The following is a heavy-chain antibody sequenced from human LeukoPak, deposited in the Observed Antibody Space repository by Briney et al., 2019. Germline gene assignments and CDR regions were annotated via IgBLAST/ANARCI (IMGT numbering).Heavy chain of an antibody. J-gene: IGHJ5*02. CDR3: ARDPKIGDTAMVPNWFDP. CDR1: GGSFSGYY. V-gene: IGHV4-34*01. D-gene: IGHD5-18*01. CDR2: INHSGST. Sequence: TSETLSLTCAVYGGSFSGYYWSWIRQPPGKGLEWIGEINHSGSTNYNPSLKSRVTISVDTSKNQFSLKLSSVTAADTAVYYCARDPKIGDTAMVPNWFDPWGQGTLVTVSS.